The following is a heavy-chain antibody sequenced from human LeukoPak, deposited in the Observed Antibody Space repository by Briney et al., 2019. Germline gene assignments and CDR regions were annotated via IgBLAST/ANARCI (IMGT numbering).Heavy chain of an antibody. Sequence: GGSLRLSCAASGFTFSSYAMHWVRQAPGKGLEYVSAISTNGGGTYYADSVTGRFTISRDNSKNTLYLQMSSLRPEDTAVYYCVKDRGTGVFDYWGQGTLVTVSS. D-gene: IGHD4-23*01. CDR2: ISTNGGGT. CDR1: GFTFSSYA. V-gene: IGHV3-64D*09. J-gene: IGHJ4*02. CDR3: VKDRGTGVFDY.